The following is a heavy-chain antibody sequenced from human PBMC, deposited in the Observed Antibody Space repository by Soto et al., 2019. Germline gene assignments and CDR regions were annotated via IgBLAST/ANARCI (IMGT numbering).Heavy chain of an antibody. CDR2: ISSYNGDT. Sequence: ASVKVSCKASGYTFSTYGISWVRQAPGQGLDWMGWISSYNGDTNYAQKFQGRVTMTTDTSTSTAYMELRSLTSDDTAVYYCARDGSPPYYYYGLDVWGQGTTVTVSS. J-gene: IGHJ6*02. CDR1: GYTFSTYG. CDR3: ARDGSPPYYYYGLDV. V-gene: IGHV1-18*01.